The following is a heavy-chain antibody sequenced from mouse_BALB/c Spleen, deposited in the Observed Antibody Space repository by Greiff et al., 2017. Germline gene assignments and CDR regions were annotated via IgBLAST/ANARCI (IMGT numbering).Heavy chain of an antibody. V-gene: IGHV3-8*02. D-gene: IGHD2-10*02. J-gene: IGHJ2*01. CDR3: AREEYGNPYFDY. CDR2: ISYSGST. Sequence: VQLKQSGPSLVKPSQTLSLTCSVTGDSITSGYWNWIRKFPGNKLEYMGYISYSGSTYYNPSLKSRISITRDTSKNQYYLQLNSVTTEDTATYYCAREEYGNPYFDYWGQGTTLTVSS. CDR1: GDSITSGY.